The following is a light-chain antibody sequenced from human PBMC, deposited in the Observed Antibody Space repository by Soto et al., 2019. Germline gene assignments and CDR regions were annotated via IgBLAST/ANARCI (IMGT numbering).Light chain of an antibody. CDR3: QQYGSSPLT. CDR2: GAS. CDR1: QSVGSSY. Sequence: EIVLTQSPGTLSLSPGERATLSCRASQSVGSSYLAWYQQKPGQAPRLLIYGASSRATGIPDRFSGSRSGTDFTLTISRLEPEDFAVYYCQQYGSSPLTFGGGTKVDIK. J-gene: IGKJ4*01. V-gene: IGKV3-20*01.